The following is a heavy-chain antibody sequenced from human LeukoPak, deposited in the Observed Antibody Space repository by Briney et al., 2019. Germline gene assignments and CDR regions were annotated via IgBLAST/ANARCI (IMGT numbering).Heavy chain of an antibody. CDR1: RFTFSDFY. CDR3: AKFGRGYCSSTSCSSFDY. CDR2: ISGSGGST. V-gene: IGHV3-23*01. D-gene: IGHD2-2*01. J-gene: IGHJ4*02. Sequence: PGGSLRLSCAASRFTFSDFYMSWVRQAPGKGLEWVSAISGSGGSTYYADSVKGRFTISRDNSKNTLYLQMNSLRAEDTAVYYCAKFGRGYCSSTSCSSFDYWGQGTLVTVSS.